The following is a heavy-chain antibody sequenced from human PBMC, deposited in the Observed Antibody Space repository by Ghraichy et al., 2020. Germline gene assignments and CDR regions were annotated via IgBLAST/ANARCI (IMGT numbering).Heavy chain of an antibody. V-gene: IGHV4-59*08. CDR2: IYYSGST. CDR1: GGSISSYY. D-gene: IGHD3-22*01. CDR3: ASHAYYYDSSGYYDWYFDL. Sequence: SETLSLTCTVSGGSISSYYWSWIRQPPGKGLEWIGYIYYSGSTNYNPSLKSRVTISVDTSKNQFSLKLSSVTAADSAVYYCASHAYYYDSSGYYDWYFDLWGRGTLVTVSS. J-gene: IGHJ2*01.